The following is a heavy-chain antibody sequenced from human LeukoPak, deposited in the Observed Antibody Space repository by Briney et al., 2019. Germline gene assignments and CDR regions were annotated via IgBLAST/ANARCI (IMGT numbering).Heavy chain of an antibody. V-gene: IGHV6-1*01. CDR3: SRGLAVTGLDY. CDR1: GDSVSRNGAG. D-gene: IGHD6-19*01. J-gene: IGHJ4*02. CDR2: TYYLSKGYT. Sequence: SQTLSLTCAISGDSVSRNGAGWNWIRQSPSRGLEWLGRTYYLSKGYTEYAASVKSRIAINADTSKNQVSLQLNSVTPEDTAVYYCSRGLAVTGLDYWGQGTLVTVSS.